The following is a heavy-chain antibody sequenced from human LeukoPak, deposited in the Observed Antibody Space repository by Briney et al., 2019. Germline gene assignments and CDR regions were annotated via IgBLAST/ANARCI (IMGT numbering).Heavy chain of an antibody. V-gene: IGHV4-4*07. CDR1: GGSISSYY. J-gene: IGHJ6*03. CDR2: IYTSGST. Sequence: KPSETLSLTCTVSGGSISSYYWSWIRQPAGKGLEWIGRIYTSGSTNYNPSLKSRVTMSVDTSKNQFSLKLSSVTAADTAVYYCARDVDTMVRGVVHYYMDVWGKGTTVTVSS. D-gene: IGHD3-10*01. CDR3: ARDVDTMVRGVVHYYMDV.